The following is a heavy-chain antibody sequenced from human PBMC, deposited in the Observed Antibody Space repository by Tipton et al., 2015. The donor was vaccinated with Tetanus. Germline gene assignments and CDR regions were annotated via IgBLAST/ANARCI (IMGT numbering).Heavy chain of an antibody. CDR2: ISGTGNIV. CDR1: GFSFSTYT. Sequence: SLRLSCAASGFSFSTYTLNWVRQTPGKGLEWVSSISGTGNIVKDADSVRGRFTISRDNAKNSLFLQMNSLRVDDTAVYYCAKLGGSDLGYWGQGTLVTVSS. V-gene: IGHV3-21*01. J-gene: IGHJ4*02. D-gene: IGHD7-27*01. CDR3: AKLGGSDLGY.